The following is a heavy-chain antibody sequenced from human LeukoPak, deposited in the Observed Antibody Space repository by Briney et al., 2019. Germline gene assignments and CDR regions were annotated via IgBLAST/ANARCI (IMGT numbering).Heavy chain of an antibody. Sequence: GGSLRLSCAASGFTFSSYAMRWVRQAPGKGLEWVSAISGSGGSTYYADSVKGRFTISRDNSKNTLYLQMNSLRAEDTAVYYCATSWSGYYMGGYFQHWGQGTLVTVSS. D-gene: IGHD3-3*01. J-gene: IGHJ1*01. V-gene: IGHV3-23*01. CDR3: ATSWSGYYMGGYFQH. CDR2: ISGSGGST. CDR1: GFTFSSYA.